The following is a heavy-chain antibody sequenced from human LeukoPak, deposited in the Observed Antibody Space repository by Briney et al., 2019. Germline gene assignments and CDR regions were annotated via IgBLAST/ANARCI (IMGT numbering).Heavy chain of an antibody. V-gene: IGHV3-7*01. D-gene: IGHD6-13*01. CDR1: GFNFRSYW. CDR3: ARVRGIAARPFDY. CDR2: IKQDGSEK. Sequence: PGGSLRLSCATSGFNFRSYWMSWVRQAPGKGLEWVANIKQDGSEKNYLGSVKGRFTISRDNAKNSLYLQMNSLRAEDTAVYYCARVRGIAARPFDYWGQGTLVTVSS. J-gene: IGHJ4*02.